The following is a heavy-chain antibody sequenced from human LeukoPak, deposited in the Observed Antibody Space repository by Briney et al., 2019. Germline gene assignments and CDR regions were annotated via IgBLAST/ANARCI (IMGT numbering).Heavy chain of an antibody. CDR3: ARRSGSYATSFDY. V-gene: IGHV4-59*13. CDR2: IYYSGST. D-gene: IGHD1-26*01. Sequence: SETLSLTCTVSGGSISSYYWNWIRQPPGKGLEWIGYIYYSGSTNYNPSLKSRVTISVDTSKNQFSLRLSSVTAADTAVYYCARRSGSYATSFDYWGQGTLVTVSS. CDR1: GGSISSYY. J-gene: IGHJ4*02.